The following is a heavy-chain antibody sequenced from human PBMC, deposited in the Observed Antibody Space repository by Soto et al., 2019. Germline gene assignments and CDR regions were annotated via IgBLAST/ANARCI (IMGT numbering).Heavy chain of an antibody. CDR3: ARDDALEYCSGGSCYSFDY. D-gene: IGHD2-15*01. Sequence: QVQLVQSGAEVKKPGASVKVSCKASGYTFSSYSISWVRQAPGQGLEWMGWISAYNGNTNYAQKLQGRVTMTTGTPTTTAYTELRSLRSDDTAVYYCARDDALEYCSGGSCYSFDYWGQGTLVTVSS. CDR2: ISAYNGNT. J-gene: IGHJ4*02. V-gene: IGHV1-18*01. CDR1: GYTFSSYS.